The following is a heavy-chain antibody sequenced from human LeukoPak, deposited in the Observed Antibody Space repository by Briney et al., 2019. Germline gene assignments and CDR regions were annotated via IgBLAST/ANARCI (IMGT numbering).Heavy chain of an antibody. CDR1: GGSISSYY. V-gene: IGHV4-59*06. CDR2: IYYSGST. CDR3: AASTVEMATTDFDY. J-gene: IGHJ4*02. D-gene: IGHD5-24*01. Sequence: SETLSLTCTVSGGSISSYYWSWIRQHPGKGLEWMGYIYYSGSTYYNPSLKSRVTISVDTSKNQFSLKLSSVTAADTAVYYCAASTVEMATTDFDYWGQGTLVTVSS.